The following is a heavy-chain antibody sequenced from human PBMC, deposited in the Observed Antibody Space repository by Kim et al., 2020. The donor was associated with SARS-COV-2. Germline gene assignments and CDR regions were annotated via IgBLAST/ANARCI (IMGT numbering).Heavy chain of an antibody. CDR2: IDTYGGNT. J-gene: IGHJ4*02. CDR1: GFTFSSYW. V-gene: IGHV3-74*01. CDR3: ARDQSRAGPTTVDY. Sequence: GGSLRLSCAASGFTFSSYWMHWVREVPGRGLVWVSRIDTYGGNTIYADSVKGRFTISRDNARNTLYLQLNSLRAEGTAVYYCARDQSRAGPTTVDYWGQG. D-gene: IGHD1-26*01.